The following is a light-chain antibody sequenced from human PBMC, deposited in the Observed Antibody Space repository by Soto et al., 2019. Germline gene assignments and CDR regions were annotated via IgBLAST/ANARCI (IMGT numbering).Light chain of an antibody. Sequence: ETMMTQSPDTLSVSPGERATLSCRAGQGVTTNFAWYQQKSGQSPRLLIYDVSIRATGVPARFSGTGSETDFTLTISGLQSEDSAIYFCQQYNNWPYSFGQGTRLEI. V-gene: IGKV3-15*01. CDR2: DVS. CDR1: QGVTTN. CDR3: QQYNNWPYS. J-gene: IGKJ5*01.